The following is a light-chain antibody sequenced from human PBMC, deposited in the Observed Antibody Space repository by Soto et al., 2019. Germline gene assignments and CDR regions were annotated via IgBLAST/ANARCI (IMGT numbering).Light chain of an antibody. CDR1: QSVSRY. Sequence: EIVLTQSPATLSLSPGERATVSCRASQSVSRYLAWYQQKPGQAPRLLIYDASNRATGIPARFSGSGSGTDSTLTISSLEPEDFAVYCRQQRSDWPPKLTFGGGTKVEIK. CDR2: DAS. J-gene: IGKJ4*01. CDR3: QQRSDWPPKLT. V-gene: IGKV3-11*01.